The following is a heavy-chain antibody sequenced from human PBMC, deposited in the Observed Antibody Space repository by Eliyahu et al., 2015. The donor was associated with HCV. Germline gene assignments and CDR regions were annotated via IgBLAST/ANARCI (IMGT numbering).Heavy chain of an antibody. V-gene: IGHV4-34*01. CDR3: ARVGEDIVESGEYYFDY. D-gene: IGHD2-21*01. Sequence: QVQLQQWGAGLLKPSETLSPTCAVHGDSLTGYYWAWIRQPPGKGLEWIGEIRDNGRTNYNPSLRSRVTISVDMSKNQFSLNLNFMTAADTAVYYCARVGEDIVESGEYYFDYWGLGILVTVSS. J-gene: IGHJ4*02. CDR2: IRDNGRT. CDR1: GDSLTGYY.